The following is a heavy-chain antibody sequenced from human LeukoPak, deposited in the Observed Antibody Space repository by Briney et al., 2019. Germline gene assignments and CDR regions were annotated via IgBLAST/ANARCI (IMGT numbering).Heavy chain of an antibody. D-gene: IGHD3-16*01. CDR3: ARALSGGLRLGDPNYYMDV. CDR2: IHYSGST. Sequence: SETLSLTCTVSSGSIISNNDYWGWIRQPPGKGLEWIATIHYSGSTYYNPSLKSRVTISVDTSRNLFSLRLSSLTAADTAVYYRARALSGGLRLGDPNYYMDVWGKGTTVTVSS. CDR1: SGSIISNNDY. J-gene: IGHJ6*03. V-gene: IGHV4-39*07.